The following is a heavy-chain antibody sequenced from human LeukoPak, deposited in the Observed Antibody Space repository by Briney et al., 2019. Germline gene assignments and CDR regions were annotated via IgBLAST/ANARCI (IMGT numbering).Heavy chain of an antibody. V-gene: IGHV3-30*02. D-gene: IGHD2-2*01. CDR1: GFTFSSYG. J-gene: IGHJ6*03. CDR2: IRYDGSNK. CDR3: AKNVKVVPAAIEYYMDV. Sequence: GGSLRLSCAASGFTFSSYGMHWVRQAPGKGRGWVAFIRYDGSNKYYAGSVKGRFTISRDNSKNTLYLQMNSLRAEDTAVYYCAKNVKVVPAAIEYYMDVWGKGTTVTVSS.